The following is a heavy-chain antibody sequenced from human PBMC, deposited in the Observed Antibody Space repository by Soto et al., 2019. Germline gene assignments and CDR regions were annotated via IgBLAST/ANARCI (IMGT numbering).Heavy chain of an antibody. CDR3: ATDSHYYDSSGYLRTKGAFDY. J-gene: IGHJ4*02. Sequence: ASVKVSCKVSGYTLTELSMHWVRQAPGKGLEWMGGFDPEDGETIYAQKFQGRVTMTEDTSTDTAYMELSSLRSEDTAVYYCATDSHYYDSSGYLRTKGAFDYWGQGTLVTVS. D-gene: IGHD3-22*01. V-gene: IGHV1-24*01. CDR1: GYTLTELS. CDR2: FDPEDGET.